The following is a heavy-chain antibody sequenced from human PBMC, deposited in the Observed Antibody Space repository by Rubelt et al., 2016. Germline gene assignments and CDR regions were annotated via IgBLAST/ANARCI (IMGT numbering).Heavy chain of an antibody. Sequence: ETLSLTCAVYGGSFSGYYWSWIRQPPGKGLEWIGEINHSGSTNYNPSLKSRVTISVDTSKNQFSLKLSSVTAADTAVYYCARDVDTAMVTTFHWGQGTLVTVSS. CDR2: INHSGST. J-gene: IGHJ4*02. CDR1: GGSFSGYY. D-gene: IGHD5-18*01. CDR3: ARDVDTAMVTTFH. V-gene: IGHV4-34*01.